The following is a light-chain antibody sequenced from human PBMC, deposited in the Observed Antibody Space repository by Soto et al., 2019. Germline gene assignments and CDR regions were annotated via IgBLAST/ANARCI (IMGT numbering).Light chain of an antibody. V-gene: IGLV3-9*01. CDR3: QVWDTNTEV. Sequence: SYELTQPLSVSMALGQTARITCGGDNIGSKNVHWYHQKPGEAPVLVIYKNNNRPSGIPERFSGSNSGNTATLTISRAQAGDEADYYCQVWDTNTEVFGTGTKLTVL. J-gene: IGLJ1*01. CDR1: NIGSKN. CDR2: KNN.